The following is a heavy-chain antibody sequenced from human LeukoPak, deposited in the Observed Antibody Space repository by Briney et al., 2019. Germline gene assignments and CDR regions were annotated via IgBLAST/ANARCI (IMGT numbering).Heavy chain of an antibody. CDR3: ASTLVSGDLPGAYFDY. Sequence: ASVKVSCKASGYTFTSYGISWVRQAPGQGLEWMGWISGYNGNTNYAQKLQGRVTMTTDTSTSTAYMELRSLRSDDTAVYYCASTLVSGDLPGAYFDYWGQGTLVTVSS. CDR2: ISGYNGNT. V-gene: IGHV1-18*01. J-gene: IGHJ4*02. D-gene: IGHD4-17*01. CDR1: GYTFTSYG.